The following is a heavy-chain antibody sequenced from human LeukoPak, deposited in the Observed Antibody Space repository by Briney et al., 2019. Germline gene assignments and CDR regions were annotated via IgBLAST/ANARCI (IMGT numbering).Heavy chain of an antibody. D-gene: IGHD3-10*01. V-gene: IGHV4-39*01. CDR2: MYYSGNT. CDR1: GDSISSSSYY. Sequence: SETLSLTCTVSGDSISSSSYYWGWIRQPPGKGLEWIGTMYYSGNTYYNPSLKSRVTISVDTSKNQFSLKLTSVTAADTAVYYCARRPRGGWFDPWGQGTLVTVSS. J-gene: IGHJ5*02. CDR3: ARRPRGGWFDP.